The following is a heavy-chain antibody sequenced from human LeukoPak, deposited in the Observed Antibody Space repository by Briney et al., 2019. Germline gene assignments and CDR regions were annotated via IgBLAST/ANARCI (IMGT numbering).Heavy chain of an antibody. V-gene: IGHV3-30-3*01. CDR2: ISNDGSNK. J-gene: IGHJ4*02. CDR1: GFTFSSYA. Sequence: GGSLRLSCAASGFTFSSYAMHWVRQAPGKGLEWVAVISNDGSNKYYADSVKGRFTISRDNSKNTLYLQMNSLRAEDTAVYYCARDHLPDAIHYFGYWGQGTLVTVSS. D-gene: IGHD2-2*01. CDR3: ARDHLPDAIHYFGY.